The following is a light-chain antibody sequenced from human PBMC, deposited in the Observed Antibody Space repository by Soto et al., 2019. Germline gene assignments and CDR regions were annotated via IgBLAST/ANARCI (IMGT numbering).Light chain of an antibody. V-gene: IGLV2-14*03. CDR1: SNDVGGFNY. J-gene: IGLJ1*01. CDR3: TSFTSGSTPYV. Sequence: QSVLTQPASVSGSPGQSITISCTGTSNDVGGFNYVSWYQQLPGKAPKLVIYDVTHRTSGVSDRFSGSSSGNTASLTISGLQAEDEADYYCTSFTSGSTPYVLGTGTKVTVL. CDR2: DVT.